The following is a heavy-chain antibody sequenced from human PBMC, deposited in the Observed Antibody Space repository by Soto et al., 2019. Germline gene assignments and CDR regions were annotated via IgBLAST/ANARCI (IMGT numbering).Heavy chain of an antibody. Sequence: ASETLSLTCTVSGGSISSYYWSWIRQPPGKGLEWIGYIYYSGSTNYNPSLKSRVTISVDTSKNQFSLKLSSVTAADTAVYYCARELVVVTAIDYYYYGMDVWGQGTTVTVSS. V-gene: IGHV4-59*01. CDR2: IYYSGST. CDR3: ARELVVVTAIDYYYYGMDV. D-gene: IGHD2-21*02. CDR1: GGSISSYY. J-gene: IGHJ6*02.